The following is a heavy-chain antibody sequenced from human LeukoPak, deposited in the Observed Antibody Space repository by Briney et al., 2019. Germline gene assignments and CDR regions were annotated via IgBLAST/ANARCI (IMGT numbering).Heavy chain of an antibody. CDR3: ASGWFGELSY. CDR1: GGSISSGSYD. J-gene: IGHJ4*02. D-gene: IGHD3-10*01. CDR2: IYYSGST. Sequence: SETLSLTCTVSGGSISSGSYDWYWIRQPAGTGLEWIGYIYYSGSTNYNPSLKSRVTISVDTSKNQFSLKLSSVTAADTAVYYCASGWFGELSYWGQGTLVTVSS. V-gene: IGHV4-61*10.